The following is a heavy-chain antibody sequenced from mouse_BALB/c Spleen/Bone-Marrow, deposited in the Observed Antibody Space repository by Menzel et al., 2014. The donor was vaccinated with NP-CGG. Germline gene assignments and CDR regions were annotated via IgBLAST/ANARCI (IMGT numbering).Heavy chain of an antibody. D-gene: IGHD1-1*01. CDR3: AIRYYAMDY. CDR2: IIPSSGYT. CDR1: TTYT. Sequence: TTYTIHWMKQRPGQGLEWIGYIIPSSGYTNYNQKFKDKATLTADKSSSTAYMQLSSLTPEDSAVYYCAIRYYAMDYWGQGTSVTVSS. V-gene: IGHV1S26*01. J-gene: IGHJ4*01.